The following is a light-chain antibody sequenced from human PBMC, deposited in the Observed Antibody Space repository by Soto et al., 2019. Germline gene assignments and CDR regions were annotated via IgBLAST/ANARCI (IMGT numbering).Light chain of an antibody. CDR1: SSGVDGYNY. Sequence: QSALTQPASVSRSPGQSITISCTGTSSGVDGYNYVSWYQQHPGKAPKFMIYDVSNRPSGVSNRFSGSKSGNTASLTISGLQAEDEADYYCSSYTTSNTRQIVFGTGTKLTVL. J-gene: IGLJ1*01. V-gene: IGLV2-14*01. CDR3: SSYTTSNTRQIV. CDR2: DVS.